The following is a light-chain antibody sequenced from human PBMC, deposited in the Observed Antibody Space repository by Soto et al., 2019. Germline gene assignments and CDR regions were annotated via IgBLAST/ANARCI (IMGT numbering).Light chain of an antibody. CDR2: DSS. Sequence: ELLLTQSPATMSLSPVERATLSCRASQSVSSNLAWYRQKPGQAPRLLIYDSSNRAAGIPARFSGSGSGTDFTLTVSSLEPEEFVVYYCQQRSDWPWTFGQGTKVDIK. CDR1: QSVSSN. V-gene: IGKV3-11*01. J-gene: IGKJ1*01. CDR3: QQRSDWPWT.